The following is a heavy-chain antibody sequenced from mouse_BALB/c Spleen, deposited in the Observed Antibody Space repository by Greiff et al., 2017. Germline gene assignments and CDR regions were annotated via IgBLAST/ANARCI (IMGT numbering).Heavy chain of an antibody. J-gene: IGHJ3*01. Sequence: EVKLVESGPGLVKPSQSLSLTCTVTGYSITSDYAWNWIRQFPGNKLEWMGYISYSGSTSYNPSLKSRISITRDTSKNQFFLQLNSVTTEDTATYYCARYGDDTGFAYWGQGTLVTVSA. CDR2: ISYSGST. CDR1: GYSITSDYA. CDR3: ARYGDDTGFAY. D-gene: IGHD2-2*01. V-gene: IGHV3-2*02.